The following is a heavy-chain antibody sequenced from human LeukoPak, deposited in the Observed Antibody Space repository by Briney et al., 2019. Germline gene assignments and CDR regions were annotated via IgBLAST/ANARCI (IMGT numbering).Heavy chain of an antibody. CDR3: ARRGTGLDWFDP. CDR2: IYYSGST. Sequence: SETLSLTCTVSGGSLSSSSYYWGWIRQPPGKGLEWIGSIYYSGSTYYNPSLKSRVTISVDTSKNQFSLKLSSVTAADTAVYYCARRGTGLDWFDPWGQGTLVTVSS. CDR1: GGSLSSSSYY. V-gene: IGHV4-39*07. J-gene: IGHJ5*02. D-gene: IGHD1-1*01.